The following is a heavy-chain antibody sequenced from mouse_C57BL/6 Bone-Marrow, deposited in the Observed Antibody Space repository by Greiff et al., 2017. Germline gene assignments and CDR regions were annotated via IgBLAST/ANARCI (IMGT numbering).Heavy chain of an antibody. V-gene: IGHV1-4*01. D-gene: IGHD5-1*01. Sequence: QVQLQQSGAELARPGASVKMSCKASGYTFTSYTMHWVKQRPGQGLEWIGYINPSSGYTKYNQKFKDKATLTADTSSSTAYLQLSSLTSEDSAVYYCASWASGTYVSWFADWGQGALVTVSA. CDR3: ASWASGTYVSWFAD. CDR1: GYTFTSYT. CDR2: INPSSGYT. J-gene: IGHJ3*01.